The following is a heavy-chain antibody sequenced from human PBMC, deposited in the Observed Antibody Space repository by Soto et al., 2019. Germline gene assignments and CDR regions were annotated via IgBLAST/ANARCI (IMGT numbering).Heavy chain of an antibody. CDR1: GYTFISYA. Sequence: ASVKVSCKASGYTFISYAMNWVRQAPGQRLEWMGWINAGNGNTKYSQKFQGRVTITRDASASTGYMELSSLRSEDTAVYYCARDPGYSYGYNWGQGTLVTVSS. D-gene: IGHD5-18*01. CDR2: INAGNGNT. J-gene: IGHJ4*02. CDR3: ARDPGYSYGYN. V-gene: IGHV1-3*01.